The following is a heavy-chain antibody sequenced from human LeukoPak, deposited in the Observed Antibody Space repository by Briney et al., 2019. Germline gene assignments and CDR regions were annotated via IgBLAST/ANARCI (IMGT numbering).Heavy chain of an antibody. CDR1: GFTFSSYA. D-gene: IGHD3-16*01. CDR3: VKGDYDGVRWSYGY. Sequence: PGGSLRLSCAASGFTFSSYAMRWVRQAPGKGLEYVSAISSNGGSTYYADSVKGRFTISRDNSKNTLYLQMSSLRAEDTAVYYCVKGDYDGVRWSYGYGGQGPLVTVP. J-gene: IGHJ4*02. CDR2: ISSNGGST. V-gene: IGHV3-64D*06.